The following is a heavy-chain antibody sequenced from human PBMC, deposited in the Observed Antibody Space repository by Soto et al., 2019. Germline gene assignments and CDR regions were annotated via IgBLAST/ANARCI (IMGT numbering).Heavy chain of an antibody. CDR3: ARGDYYDSSGPFSDAFDI. J-gene: IGHJ3*02. Sequence: GGSLRLSCVATGFSLSDHYMDWVRQAPGKGLEWVGRIKNDPKSYITDYAESVKGRFTISRDNAKNSLYLQMNSLRAEDTAVYYCARGDYYDSSGPFSDAFDIWGQGTMVTVSS. CDR2: IKNDPKSYIT. CDR1: GFSLSDHY. D-gene: IGHD3-22*01. V-gene: IGHV3-72*01.